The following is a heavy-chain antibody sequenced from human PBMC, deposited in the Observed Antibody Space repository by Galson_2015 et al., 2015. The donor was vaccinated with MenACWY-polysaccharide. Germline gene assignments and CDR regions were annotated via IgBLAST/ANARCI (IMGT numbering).Heavy chain of an antibody. CDR1: GYTFTNYD. CDR2: INPKSGYS. D-gene: IGHD4-17*01. V-gene: IGHV1-8*01. Sequence: SVKVSCKASGYTFTNYDINWVRQATGHGLEWMGWINPKSGYSGYAQRFYGRVTLTKDTSISTAYLELSGLRSEDTAVYYCARTYGDFDYWGQGTLVTVSS. CDR3: ARTYGDFDY. J-gene: IGHJ4*02.